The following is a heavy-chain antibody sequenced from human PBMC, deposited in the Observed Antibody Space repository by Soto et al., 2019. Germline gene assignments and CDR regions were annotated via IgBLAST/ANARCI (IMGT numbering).Heavy chain of an antibody. CDR3: ARALDSGGSEYYYGMDV. Sequence: GGSLRLSCAASGFTFSSYGMHWVRQAPGKGLEWVAVIWYDGSNKYYADSVKGRFTISRDNSKNTLYLQMNSLRAEDTAVYYCARALDSGGSEYYYGMDVWGQGTTVTVSS. D-gene: IGHD2-15*01. J-gene: IGHJ6*02. CDR2: IWYDGSNK. V-gene: IGHV3-33*01. CDR1: GFTFSSYG.